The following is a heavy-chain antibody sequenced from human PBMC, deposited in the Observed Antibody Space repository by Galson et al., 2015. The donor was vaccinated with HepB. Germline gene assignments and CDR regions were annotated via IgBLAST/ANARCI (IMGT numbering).Heavy chain of an antibody. CDR1: GFTFSSYE. V-gene: IGHV3-48*03. D-gene: IGHD3-10*01. CDR2: ISSSAFTI. J-gene: IGHJ4*02. CDR3: ARVSQVYYGSGSYLRIIDY. Sequence: SLRLSCAASGFTFSSYEMNWVRQAPGKGLEWVSYISSSAFTIYYADSVKGRFTISRDNAKNSLYLQMNSLRAEDTAVYYCARVSQVYYGSGSYLRIIDYWGQGTLVTVSS.